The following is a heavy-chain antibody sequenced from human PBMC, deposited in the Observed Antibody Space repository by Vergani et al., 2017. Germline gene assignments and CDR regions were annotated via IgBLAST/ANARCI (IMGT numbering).Heavy chain of an antibody. J-gene: IGHJ4*02. V-gene: IGHV3-30*02. D-gene: IGHD4-17*01. CDR2: IGYDGRIK. CDR1: GFTFSSYA. CDR3: AKDGRENSDYGYFDY. Sequence: VQLLESGGGLVQPGGSLRLSCAASGFTFSSYAMSWVRQAPGKGLEWVAFIGYDGRIKYNVDSVKGRFTISRDTSKKTLSLQMRSLRADDTAVYYCAKDGRENSDYGYFDYWGQGTLVTVSS.